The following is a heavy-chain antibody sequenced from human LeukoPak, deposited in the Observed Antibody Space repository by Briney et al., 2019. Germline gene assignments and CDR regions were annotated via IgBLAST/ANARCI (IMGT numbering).Heavy chain of an antibody. V-gene: IGHV1-18*04. CDR3: ARDILWFGDLGPDY. CDR2: ISAYNGNT. Sequence: ASVKVSCKASGYTFTSYGISWVRQAPGQGLEWMGWISAYNGNTNYAQKLRGRVTMTTDTSTSTAYMELRSLRSDDTAVYYCARDILWFGDLGPDYWGQGTLVTVSS. D-gene: IGHD3-10*01. CDR1: GYTFTSYG. J-gene: IGHJ4*02.